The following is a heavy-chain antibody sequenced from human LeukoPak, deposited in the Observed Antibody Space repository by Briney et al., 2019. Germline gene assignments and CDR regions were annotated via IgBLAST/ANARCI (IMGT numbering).Heavy chain of an antibody. CDR3: ARGVRWLQLSYFDY. CDR1: GGSISSGAYY. D-gene: IGHD5-24*01. V-gene: IGHV4-31*03. J-gene: IGHJ4*02. CDR2: IYYSGST. Sequence: SETLSLTCTVSGGSISSGAYYWNWIRQHPGKGLEWIGYIYYSGSTYYNPSLKSRVTMSVDTSKNQFSLKLSSVTAADTAVYYCARGVRWLQLSYFDYWGQGTLVTVSS.